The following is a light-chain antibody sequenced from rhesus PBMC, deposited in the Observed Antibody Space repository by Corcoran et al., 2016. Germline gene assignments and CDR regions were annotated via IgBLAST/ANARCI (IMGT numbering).Light chain of an antibody. V-gene: IGKV1-22*01. CDR3: LQYSSSPHS. Sequence: DIQMTQSPSSLSASVGDTVTITCRATQSISSWLDWYQQQPGKAPKLLIYKASSLQSGVPSRLSGSGSGTDFTLTISRLQPEDFATYYCLQYSSSPHSFGQGTKVEIK. CDR2: KAS. CDR1: QSISSW. J-gene: IGKJ2*01.